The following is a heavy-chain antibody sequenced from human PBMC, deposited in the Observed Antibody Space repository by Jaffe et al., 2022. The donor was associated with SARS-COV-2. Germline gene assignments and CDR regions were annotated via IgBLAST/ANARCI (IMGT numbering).Heavy chain of an antibody. CDR2: INGRGDST. Sequence: EVQLLESGGDLVQPGGSLRLSCAASGFTFSNYAMSWVRQAPGKGLEWVSGINGRGDSTYFADSVKGRVTISRDNSKNTVYLQMDSLRGEDTAVYYCATDGLGSSNYDYYYYGMDVWGQGTTVTVSS. CDR1: GFTFSNYA. CDR3: ATDGLGSSNYDYYYYGMDV. V-gene: IGHV3-23*01. D-gene: IGHD6-6*01. J-gene: IGHJ6*02.